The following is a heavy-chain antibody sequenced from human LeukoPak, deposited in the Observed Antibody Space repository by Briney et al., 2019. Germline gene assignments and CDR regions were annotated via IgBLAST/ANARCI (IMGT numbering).Heavy chain of an antibody. D-gene: IGHD2-15*01. CDR3: ARAEVDCSGGSCYDY. CDR2: IIPIFGIA. CDR1: GGTFSSYA. Sequence: SVKVSCKAPGGTFSSYAISWVRQAPGQGLEWMGRIIPIFGIANYAQKFQGRVTITADKSTSTAYMELSSLRSEDTAVYYCARAEVDCSGGSCYDYWGQGTLVTVSS. V-gene: IGHV1-69*04. J-gene: IGHJ4*02.